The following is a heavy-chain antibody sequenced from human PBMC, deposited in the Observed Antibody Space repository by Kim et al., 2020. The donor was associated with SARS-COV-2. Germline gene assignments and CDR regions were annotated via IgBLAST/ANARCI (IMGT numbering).Heavy chain of an antibody. CDR3: ARDFRPVQNSGVLDP. J-gene: IGHJ5*02. D-gene: IGHD1-1*01. Sequence: KFQGRVTMTRDTSTSTVYMELSSLRSEDTAVYYCARDFRPVQNSGVLDPWGQGTLVTVSS. V-gene: IGHV1-46*01.